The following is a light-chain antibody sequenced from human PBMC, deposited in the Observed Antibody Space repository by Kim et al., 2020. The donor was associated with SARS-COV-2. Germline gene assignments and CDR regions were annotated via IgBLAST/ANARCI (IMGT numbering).Light chain of an antibody. J-gene: IGKJ1*01. CDR3: QQYYSTPWT. CDR1: QSLLYSSNNKNY. CDR2: WAS. Sequence: DIVMTQSPDSLAVSLGERATINCKSSQSLLYSSNNKNYLAWYQQRPGQPPKLLIYWASTRKSGVPDRFSGSGSGTDFTLTISSLQAEDVAVYYCQQYYSTPWTFGQGTKVDIK. V-gene: IGKV4-1*01.